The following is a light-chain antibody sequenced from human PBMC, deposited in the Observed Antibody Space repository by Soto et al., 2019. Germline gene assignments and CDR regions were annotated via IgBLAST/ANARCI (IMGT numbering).Light chain of an antibody. CDR2: GAF. Sequence: DIQMTQSPPSLSASVGDRVTITCRASQNINSQLNWYQQKPGKAPKLLIYGAFTLQSGVPSTFSGRGSGTDFTLTISSLQREDFATYYCQQTYSLPRTFGQGTNVELK. CDR1: QNINSQ. J-gene: IGKJ1*01. CDR3: QQTYSLPRT. V-gene: IGKV1-39*01.